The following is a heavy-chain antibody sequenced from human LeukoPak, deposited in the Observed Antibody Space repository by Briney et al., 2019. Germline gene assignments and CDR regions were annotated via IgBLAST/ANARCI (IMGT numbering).Heavy chain of an antibody. CDR1: GYTFTGYY. CDR2: INPNSGGT. J-gene: IGHJ5*02. Sequence: ASVKVSCKASGYTFTGYYMHWVRQAPGQGLXWMGWINPNSGGTNYAQKFQGRVTMTRDTSISTAYMELSRLRSDDTAVYYCARDPVLLWFGESLTYNWFDPWGQGTLVTVSS. D-gene: IGHD3-10*01. CDR3: ARDPVLLWFGESLTYNWFDP. V-gene: IGHV1-2*02.